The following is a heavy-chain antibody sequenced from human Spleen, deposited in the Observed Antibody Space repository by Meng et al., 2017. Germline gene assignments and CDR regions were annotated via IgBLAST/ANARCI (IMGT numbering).Heavy chain of an antibody. CDR3: THGGRDSGYDRSFDY. J-gene: IGHJ4*02. D-gene: IGHD5-12*01. CDR2: IYWDDDE. CDR1: GFSLTTSGVD. Sequence: QITLKESGPTLVKPTQTLTLTCTFSGFSLTTSGVDVGWIRQPPGKALEWLALIYWDDDERYSPSLKSRLTITKDTSKNQVVLTMTNMDPIDTATYYCTHGGRDSGYDRSFDYWGQGILVTVSS. V-gene: IGHV2-5*02.